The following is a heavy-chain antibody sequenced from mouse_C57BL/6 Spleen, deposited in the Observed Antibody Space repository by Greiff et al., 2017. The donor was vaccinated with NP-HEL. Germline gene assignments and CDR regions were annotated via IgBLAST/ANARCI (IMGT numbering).Heavy chain of an antibody. CDR2: ISNLAYSI. V-gene: IGHV5-15*01. D-gene: IGHD1-1*01. J-gene: IGHJ1*03. Sequence: DVQLQESGGGLVQPGGSLKLSCAASGFTFSDYGMAWVRQAPRKGPEWVAFISNLAYSIYYADTVTGRFTISRENAKNTLYLEMSSLRSEDTAMYYCARLITTVVARYFDVWGTGTTVTVSS. CDR1: GFTFSDYG. CDR3: ARLITTVVARYFDV.